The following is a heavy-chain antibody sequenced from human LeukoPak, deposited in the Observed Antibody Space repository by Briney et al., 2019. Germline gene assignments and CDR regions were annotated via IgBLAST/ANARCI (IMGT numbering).Heavy chain of an antibody. CDR1: GFTFSSYS. D-gene: IGHD5-18*01. J-gene: IGHJ4*02. Sequence: GGSLRLSCAASGFTFSSYSMNWVRQAPGKGLELVSSISSSSDYIYYADSVKGRFTISRDNAKNSLYLQMHSLGAEDTAVYYCARAQGGYSYGSFDYWGQGTLVTVSA. CDR3: ARAQGGYSYGSFDY. CDR2: ISSSSDYI. V-gene: IGHV3-21*01.